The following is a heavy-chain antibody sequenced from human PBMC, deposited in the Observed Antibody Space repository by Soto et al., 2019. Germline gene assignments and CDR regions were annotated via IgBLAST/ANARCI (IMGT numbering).Heavy chain of an antibody. V-gene: IGHV4-31*01. Sequence: QVQLQESGPGLVRPSQTLSLTCTVSGGSVTSGGYYWSWIRHCPGKGLEWIGYIYSSGATNYNPSLNSVVAMYVDTTKNQFSLQLTSVTVADTAFYYCTGDRGPPGTYGYDSWGQGILVTGSS. CDR2: IYSSGAT. D-gene: IGHD4-17*01. J-gene: IGHJ5*01. CDR1: GGSVTSGGYY. CDR3: TGDRGPPGTYGYDS.